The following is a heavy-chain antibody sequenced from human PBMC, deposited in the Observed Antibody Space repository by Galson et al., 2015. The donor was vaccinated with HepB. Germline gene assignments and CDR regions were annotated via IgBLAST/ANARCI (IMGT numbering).Heavy chain of an antibody. V-gene: IGHV1-69*13. CDR3: ARQVFAAAGYGMDV. CDR1: GGTFSSYA. D-gene: IGHD6-13*01. Sequence: SVKVSCKASGGTFSSYAISWVRQAPGQGLEWMGGIIPIFTTTNYAQKFQGRVTISADESTSTAYMELNSLRFEDTAVYYCARQVFAAAGYGMDVWGQGTTVTVSS. J-gene: IGHJ6*02. CDR2: IIPIFTTT.